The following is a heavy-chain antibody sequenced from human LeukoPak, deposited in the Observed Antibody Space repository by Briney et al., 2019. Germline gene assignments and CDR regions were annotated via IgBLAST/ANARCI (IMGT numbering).Heavy chain of an antibody. CDR2: ISRAGDRT. Sequence: GGSLRLSCVGSGFIFSSYDMGWVRQAPGKGLEWISSISRAGDRTYYEDSVKGRFTISRDNSRNTMYLQMNSLRAEDTAVYYCARGESFAFDVWGQGTMVTVSS. CDR3: ARGESFAFDV. J-gene: IGHJ3*01. CDR1: GFIFSSYD. V-gene: IGHV3-23*01.